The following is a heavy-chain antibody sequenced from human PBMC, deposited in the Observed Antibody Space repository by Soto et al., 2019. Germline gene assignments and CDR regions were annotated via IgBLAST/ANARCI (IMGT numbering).Heavy chain of an antibody. D-gene: IGHD1-26*01. V-gene: IGHV4-31*03. Sequence: QVQLQESGPGLVKPSQTPSLTCTVSGASINSGGYYWSWIRHLPGKGLEWIGYIYFSGSTYYNPSLESRVTISLDTSQNQFSLKLNSVTAADTAVYYCASGNAWEALLAYWGQGTLVTVSS. J-gene: IGHJ4*02. CDR2: IYFSGST. CDR1: GASINSGGYY. CDR3: ASGNAWEALLAY.